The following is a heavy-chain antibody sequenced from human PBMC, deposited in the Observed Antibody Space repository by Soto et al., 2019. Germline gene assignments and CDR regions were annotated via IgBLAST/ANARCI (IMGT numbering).Heavy chain of an antibody. J-gene: IGHJ4*02. Sequence: LSLTCAVYGGSFSGYYWSWIRQPPGKGLEWIGEINHSGSTNYNPSLKSRVTISVDTSKNQFSLKLSSVTAADTAVYYCARGRRRTTVTTRGYYFDYWGQGALVTVSS. D-gene: IGHD4-17*01. CDR2: INHSGST. CDR1: GGSFSGYY. CDR3: ARGRRRTTVTTRGYYFDY. V-gene: IGHV4-34*01.